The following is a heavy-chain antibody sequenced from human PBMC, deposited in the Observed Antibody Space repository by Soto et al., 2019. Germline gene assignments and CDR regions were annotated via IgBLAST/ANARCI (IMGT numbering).Heavy chain of an antibody. V-gene: IGHV4-59*01. CDR1: GGPITSYH. D-gene: IGHD3-22*01. CDR2: IYYTGST. J-gene: IGHJ4*02. CDR3: ARTLGDSSGFV. Sequence: SETLSLTCIVSGGPITSYHWSWIRQFPGKGLEWIGYIYYTGSTKYNSSLKSRVTISVDTSKNQFSLKLSSVTAADTAVYYCARTLGDSSGFVWGQGTLVTVSS.